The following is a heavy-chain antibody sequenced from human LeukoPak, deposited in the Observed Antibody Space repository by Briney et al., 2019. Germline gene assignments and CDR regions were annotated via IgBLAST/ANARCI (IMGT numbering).Heavy chain of an antibody. CDR2: INHSGST. CDR1: GGSFSAYY. Sequence: SETLSLTCAVYGGSFSAYYWSWIRQPPGKGLEWIGEINHSGSTNYNPSLKSRVTISVDTSKNQFSLKLSSVTAADTAVYYCARGGVRYFDWLLYYWGQGTLVTVSS. V-gene: IGHV4-34*01. J-gene: IGHJ4*02. D-gene: IGHD3-9*01. CDR3: ARGGVRYFDWLLYY.